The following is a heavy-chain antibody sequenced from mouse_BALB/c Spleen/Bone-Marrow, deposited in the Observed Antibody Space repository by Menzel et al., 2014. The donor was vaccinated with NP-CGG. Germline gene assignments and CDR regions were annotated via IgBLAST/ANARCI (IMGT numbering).Heavy chain of an antibody. J-gene: IGHJ2*01. CDR2: IDPYSGTT. CDR3: ARYGNYFDY. V-gene: IGHV1-39*01. CDR1: GYSFTGYN. Sequence: VQLKHSGPDLEKPGASVKISCKASGYSFTGYNMNWVKQSNGKSLEWIGNIDPYSGTTNYNQKFKGKATLTVDKSSSTAYMQLKSLTSEDSAVYYCARYGNYFDYWGQGTTLTVSS. D-gene: IGHD2-1*01.